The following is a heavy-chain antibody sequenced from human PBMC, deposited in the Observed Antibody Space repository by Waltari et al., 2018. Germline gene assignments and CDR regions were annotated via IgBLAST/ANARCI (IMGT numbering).Heavy chain of an antibody. Sequence: QVQLVQSGAEVERPGASVRISCKASGYTFTNYYVHWLRQAPGRGFEWLGISDPDGGGTTYAPKFRDRRSLTRDTSTSVLYMALDNLNSDDSAIYFCARGRGTLGQLLVTYWGQGTQVLVSS. D-gene: IGHD6-13*01. CDR1: GYTFTNYY. CDR2: SDPDGGGT. CDR3: ARGRGTLGQLLVTY. J-gene: IGHJ4*02. V-gene: IGHV1-46*01.